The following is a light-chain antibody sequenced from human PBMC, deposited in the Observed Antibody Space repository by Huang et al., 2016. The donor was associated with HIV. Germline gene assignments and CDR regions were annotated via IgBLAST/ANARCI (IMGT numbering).Light chain of an antibody. Sequence: DIVMTQSPATLSVSLGQRATLSCRASQSIISNLAWYRQKPGQAPRLLIYGASTRATGIPARFSGSGSGTDFTLTISSLQSEDFAVYYCHQYNDWPETFGQGTKVEIK. CDR1: QSIISN. CDR2: GAS. V-gene: IGKV3-15*01. J-gene: IGKJ1*01. CDR3: HQYNDWPET.